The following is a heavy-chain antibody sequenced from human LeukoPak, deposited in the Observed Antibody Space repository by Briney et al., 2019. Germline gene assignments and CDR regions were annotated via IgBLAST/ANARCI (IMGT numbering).Heavy chain of an antibody. J-gene: IGHJ4*02. CDR3: ARGRGGSLNDY. V-gene: IGHV4-59*01. D-gene: IGHD2-15*01. CDR1: GGSIGSYY. Sequence: PSETLSLTCTASGGSIGSYYWSWIRQPPGKGLEWIGYGFYSGSTTYNPSLKSRVTISVDTSKNQFSLTLTSVTAADTAVYYCARGRGGSLNDYWGQGTLVTVSS. CDR2: GFYSGST.